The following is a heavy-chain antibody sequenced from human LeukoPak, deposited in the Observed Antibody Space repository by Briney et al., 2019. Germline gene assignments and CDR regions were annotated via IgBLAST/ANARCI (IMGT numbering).Heavy chain of an antibody. V-gene: IGHV3-21*01. Sequence: GGSLRLPCAASGFTFSSYSMNWVRQAPGKGLEWVSSISSSSSYIYYADSVKGRFTISRDNAKNSLYLQMNSLRAEDTAVCYCASHIVGALGAFDIWGQGTMVTVSS. CDR1: GFTFSSYS. D-gene: IGHD1-26*01. J-gene: IGHJ3*02. CDR3: ASHIVGALGAFDI. CDR2: ISSSSSYI.